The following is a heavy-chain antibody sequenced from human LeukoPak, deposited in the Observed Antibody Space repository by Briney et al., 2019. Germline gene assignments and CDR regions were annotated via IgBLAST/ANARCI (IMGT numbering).Heavy chain of an antibody. Sequence: PSETLSLTCTVSGGSISSGGYYWSWIRQPPGKGLEWIGYIYHSGSTYYNPSLKSRVTISVDRSKNQFSLKLSSVTAADTAVYYCARDPGITISEDYWGQGTLVTVSS. CDR2: IYHSGST. J-gene: IGHJ4*02. V-gene: IGHV4-30-2*01. CDR1: GGSISSGGYY. D-gene: IGHD3-3*01. CDR3: ARDPGITISEDY.